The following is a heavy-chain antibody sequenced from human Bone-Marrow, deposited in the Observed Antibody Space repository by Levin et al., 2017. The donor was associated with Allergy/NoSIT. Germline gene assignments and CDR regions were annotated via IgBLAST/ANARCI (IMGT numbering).Heavy chain of an antibody. Sequence: GGSLRLSCAASGFTFSGSAMHWVRQASGKGLEWVGRIRSKANSYATAYAASVKGRFTISRDDSKNTAYLQMNSLKTEDTAVYYCTRPRGRDMFSGGSCYDYWGQGTLVTVSS. CDR3: TRPRGRDMFSGGSCYDY. D-gene: IGHD2-15*01. CDR1: GFTFSGSA. J-gene: IGHJ4*02. V-gene: IGHV3-73*01. CDR2: IRSKANSYAT.